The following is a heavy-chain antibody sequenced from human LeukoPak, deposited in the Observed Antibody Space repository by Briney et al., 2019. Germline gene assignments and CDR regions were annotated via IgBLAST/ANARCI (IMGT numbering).Heavy chain of an antibody. J-gene: IGHJ3*01. D-gene: IGHD4-23*01. CDR1: GFTFSSYA. Sequence: GGSLRLSCAASGFTFSSYAMNWVRQAPGKGLEWVSYISSSGSTIYYADSVKGRFTISRDNAKNSLYLQMNSLRDEDTAVYYCARDFPRYGGNSAFDVWGQGTMVTVSS. CDR3: ARDFPRYGGNSAFDV. V-gene: IGHV3-48*02. CDR2: ISSSGSTI.